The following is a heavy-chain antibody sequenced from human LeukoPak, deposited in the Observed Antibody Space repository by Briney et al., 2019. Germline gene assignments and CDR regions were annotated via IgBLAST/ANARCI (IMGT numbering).Heavy chain of an antibody. CDR1: GGSFSGYY. CDR3: AIAARLRYFDELLYCKSFDI. Sequence: SETLSLTCAVYGGSFSGYYWSWIRQPPGKGLEWIGEINHSGSTNYNPSLKSRVTISVDTSKNQFSLKLSSVTAADTAVYYCAIAARLRYFDELLYCKSFDIRGHGKIVTVSS. J-gene: IGHJ3*02. CDR2: INHSGST. V-gene: IGHV4-34*01. D-gene: IGHD3-9*01.